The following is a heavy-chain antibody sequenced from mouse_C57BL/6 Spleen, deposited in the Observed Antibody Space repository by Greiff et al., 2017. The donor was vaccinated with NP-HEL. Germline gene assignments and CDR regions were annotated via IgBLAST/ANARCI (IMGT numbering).Heavy chain of an antibody. CDR2: IYPGSGNT. J-gene: IGHJ2*01. D-gene: IGHD1-1*01. CDR1: GYTFTDYY. CDR3: AIEKDYYGSSPYFDY. V-gene: IGHV1-76*01. Sequence: QVQLKESGAELVRPGASVKLSCKASGYTFTDYYINWVKQRPGQGLEWIARIYPGSGNTYYNEKFKGKATLTAEKSSSTAYMQLSSLTSEDSAVYFCAIEKDYYGSSPYFDYWGQGTTLTVSS.